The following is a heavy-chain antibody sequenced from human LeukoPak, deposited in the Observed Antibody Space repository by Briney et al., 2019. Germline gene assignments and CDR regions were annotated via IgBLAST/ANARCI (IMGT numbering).Heavy chain of an antibody. D-gene: IGHD6-13*01. CDR1: DDSISSSNFY. V-gene: IGHV4-39*01. CDR2: IHHSGST. Sequence: PSETLSLTCTVSDDSISSSNFYWGWIRQPPGKGLEWIANIHHSGSTNYNPSLKSRVAISVDTSKNQFSLKLSSVTAADTAVYYCARKGREAAAGSGVDYWGQGTLVTVSS. J-gene: IGHJ4*02. CDR3: ARKGREAAAGSGVDY.